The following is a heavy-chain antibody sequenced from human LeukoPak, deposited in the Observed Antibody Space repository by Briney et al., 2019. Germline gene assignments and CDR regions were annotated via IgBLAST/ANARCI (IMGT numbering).Heavy chain of an antibody. CDR2: MFYSGNT. V-gene: IGHV4-4*07. J-gene: IGHJ4*02. Sequence: SETLSLTCTVSGASITSYHWSWVRQPAGKGLEWIGRMFYSGNTDYNPSLKSRLTMSIDTSKNQFSLKLSSVTAADTAVYYCAKVQTGTEHIRSFDYWGQGTLVTVSS. CDR3: AKVQTGTEHIRSFDY. CDR1: GASITSYH. D-gene: IGHD1-7*01.